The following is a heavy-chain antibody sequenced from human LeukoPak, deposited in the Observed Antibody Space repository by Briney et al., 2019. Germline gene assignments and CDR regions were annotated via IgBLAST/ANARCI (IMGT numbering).Heavy chain of an antibody. CDR2: ISYDGSNK. J-gene: IGHJ3*02. V-gene: IGHV3-30-3*01. CDR3: ARAIGVDDYGDYGAFDI. Sequence: GRSLRLSCAASGFTFSSYAMHWVRQAPGKGLEWVAVISYDGSNKYYADSVKGRFTISRDNSKNTLYLQMNSLRAEDTAVYYCARAIGVDDYGDYGAFDIWGQGTMVTVSS. CDR1: GFTFSSYA. D-gene: IGHD4-17*01.